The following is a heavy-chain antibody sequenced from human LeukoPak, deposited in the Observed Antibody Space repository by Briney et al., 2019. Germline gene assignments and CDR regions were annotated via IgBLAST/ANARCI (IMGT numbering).Heavy chain of an antibody. CDR1: GGSFSGYY. V-gene: IGHV4-34*01. D-gene: IGHD4-17*01. CDR3: ARVAAPLYGDYDY. Sequence: SETLSLTCAVYGGSFSGYYWSWIRQPPGKGLEWIGEINHSGSTNYNPSLKSRVTISVDTSKNQFSLKLSSVTAADTAVYYCARVAAPLYGDYDYWGQGTLVTVSS. CDR2: INHSGST. J-gene: IGHJ4*02.